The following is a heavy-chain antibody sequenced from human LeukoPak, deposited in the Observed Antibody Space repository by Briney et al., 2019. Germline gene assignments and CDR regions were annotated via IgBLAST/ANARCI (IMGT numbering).Heavy chain of an antibody. Sequence: SETLSLTCAVYGGSFSGYYWSWIRQPPGKGLEWIGEINHSGSTNYNPSLKSRVTIPVDTSKNQFSLKLSSVTAADTAVYYCARDTVDDSSGPLFDYWGQGTLVTVSS. CDR3: ARDTVDDSSGPLFDY. J-gene: IGHJ4*02. CDR1: GGSFSGYY. CDR2: INHSGST. D-gene: IGHD3-22*01. V-gene: IGHV4-34*01.